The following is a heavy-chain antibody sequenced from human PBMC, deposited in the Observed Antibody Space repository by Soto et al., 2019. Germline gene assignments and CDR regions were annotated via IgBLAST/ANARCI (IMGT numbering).Heavy chain of an antibody. CDR3: ARECGGNSEGYYGMDV. CDR1: GDSITNDSYY. CDR2: IYYSGST. J-gene: IGHJ6*02. D-gene: IGHD2-21*02. Sequence: PSETLSLTCTVSGDSITNDSYYWSWIRQPPGKGLEWIGYIYYSGSTYYNPSLKSRVTISVDTSKNQFSLKLSSVTAADTAVYYCARECGGNSEGYYGMDVWGQGTTVTVSS. V-gene: IGHV4-30-4*01.